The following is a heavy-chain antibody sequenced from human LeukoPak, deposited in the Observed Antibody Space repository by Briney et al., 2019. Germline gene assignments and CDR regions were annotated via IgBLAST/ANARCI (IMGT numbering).Heavy chain of an antibody. CDR2: INSDARST. J-gene: IGHJ4*02. Sequence: GGSLRLSCAASGFTFSNYWMHWVRQAPGKGLVWVSRINSDARSTSYADSVKGRFTISRDNAKNTLYLQMNSLRAEDTAVYYCARSSLVVTALNYFDYWGQGTLVTVSS. V-gene: IGHV3-74*01. CDR3: ARSSLVVTALNYFDY. D-gene: IGHD2-21*02. CDR1: GFTFSNYW.